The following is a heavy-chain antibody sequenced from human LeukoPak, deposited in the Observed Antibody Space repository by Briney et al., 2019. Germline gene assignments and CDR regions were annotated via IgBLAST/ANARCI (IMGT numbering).Heavy chain of an antibody. CDR1: GFTFSSYA. CDR2: ISYDGSNK. Sequence: GGSLRLSCAASGFTFSSYAMHWVRQAPGKGLEWVAVISYDGSNKYYADSVKGRFTISRDNSKNTLYLQMSSLRAEDTAVYYCARDRGRYYDSSGYPSDYWGQGTLVTVSS. V-gene: IGHV3-30-3*01. CDR3: ARDRGRYYDSSGYPSDY. D-gene: IGHD3-22*01. J-gene: IGHJ4*02.